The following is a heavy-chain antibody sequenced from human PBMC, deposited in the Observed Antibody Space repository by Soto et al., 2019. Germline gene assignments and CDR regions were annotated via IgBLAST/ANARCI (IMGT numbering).Heavy chain of an antibody. Sequence: QVELVQSGAEVKKPGASVKVSCKASGYPFTSYGISWVRQAPGQGLEWMGWISAHNGNTKYAQKVQGRVTMTTDTSTSTAYMELRSLRSDDTAVYYCARDLAAGMIDYWGQGTLVTVSS. CDR3: ARDLAAGMIDY. CDR2: ISAHNGNT. J-gene: IGHJ4*02. CDR1: GYPFTSYG. D-gene: IGHD6-13*01. V-gene: IGHV1-18*01.